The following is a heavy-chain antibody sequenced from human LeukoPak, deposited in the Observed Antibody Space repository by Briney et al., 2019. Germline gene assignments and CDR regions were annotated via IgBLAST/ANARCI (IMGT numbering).Heavy chain of an antibody. D-gene: IGHD1-26*01. CDR3: ARDISGSYYNYYYYGMDV. V-gene: IGHV1-2*02. CDR1: GYTFTGYY. Sequence: ASVKVCCKASGYTFTGYYMHWVRQAPGQGLEWMGWINPNSGGTNYAQKFQGRVTMTRDTSISTAYMELSRLRSDDTAVYYCARDISGSYYNYYYYGMDVWGQGTTVTVSS. CDR2: INPNSGGT. J-gene: IGHJ6*02.